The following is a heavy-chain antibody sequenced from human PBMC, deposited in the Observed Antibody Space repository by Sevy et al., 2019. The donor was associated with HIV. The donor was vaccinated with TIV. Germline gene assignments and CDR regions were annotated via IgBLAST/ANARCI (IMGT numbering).Heavy chain of an antibody. Sequence: SETLSLTCTVSGFSVSSDNYWGCLRPSPGKGLQWIGSSYHSGTTYYNSSLNSRVTISVDTSRNRFSLRLNSVTAADTALYFCAREGRVFYGSGIYYNDWYFDLWGRGTMVTVSS. CDR1: GFSVSSDNY. J-gene: IGHJ2*01. V-gene: IGHV4-38-2*02. D-gene: IGHD3-10*01. CDR3: AREGRVFYGSGIYYNDWYFDL. CDR2: SYHSGTT.